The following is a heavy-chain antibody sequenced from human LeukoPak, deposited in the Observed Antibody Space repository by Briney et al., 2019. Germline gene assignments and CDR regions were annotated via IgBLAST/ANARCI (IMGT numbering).Heavy chain of an antibody. V-gene: IGHV3-21*01. CDR2: VTQSSDYI. J-gene: IGHJ4*02. D-gene: IGHD3-10*01. Sequence: GGSLRLSCAASGFTFSSYSMNWVRQAPGKGLEWVSSVTQSSDYIYYADSVKGRFIISRDNAKNSLYLQMNSLRAEDTAMYYCARDLNFYGSGRGVDYWSQGTLVTVSS. CDR1: GFTFSSYS. CDR3: ARDLNFYGSGRGVDY.